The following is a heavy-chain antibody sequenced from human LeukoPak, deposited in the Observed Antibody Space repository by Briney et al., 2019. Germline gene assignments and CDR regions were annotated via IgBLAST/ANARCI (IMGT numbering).Heavy chain of an antibody. Sequence: GRSLRLSCAASGFTFSSYGMHWVRQAPGKGLEWVAVIWYDGSNKYYADSVKGRFTISRDNSKNTLYLQMNSLRAEDTAVYYCAKDDPYSSSWFGYWGQGTLVTVSS. CDR2: IWYDGSNK. CDR1: GFTFSSYG. V-gene: IGHV3-33*06. CDR3: AKDDPYSSSWFGY. D-gene: IGHD6-13*01. J-gene: IGHJ4*02.